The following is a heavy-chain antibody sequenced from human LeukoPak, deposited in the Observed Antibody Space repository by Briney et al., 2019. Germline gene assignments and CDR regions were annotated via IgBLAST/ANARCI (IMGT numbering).Heavy chain of an antibody. V-gene: IGHV3-21*01. D-gene: IGHD6-6*01. Sequence: GGSLRLSCAASGFTFSSYEMNWVRQAPGKGLEWVSSISSSSSYIYYADSVKGRFTISRDNAKNTLYLQMNSLRAEDTAVYYCASTFEYSSSYYYYYYMDVWGKGTTVTVSS. J-gene: IGHJ6*03. CDR1: GFTFSSYE. CDR3: ASTFEYSSSYYYYYYMDV. CDR2: ISSSSSYI.